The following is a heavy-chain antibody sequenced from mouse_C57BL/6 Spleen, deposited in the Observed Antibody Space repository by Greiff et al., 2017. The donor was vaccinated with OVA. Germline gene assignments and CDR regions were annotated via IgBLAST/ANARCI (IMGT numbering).Heavy chain of an antibody. CDR2: INPSNGGT. V-gene: IGHV1-53*01. CDR3: ARWEYDSSFVGYFDV. J-gene: IGHJ1*03. CDR1: GFTFTSYW. Sequence: QVQLQQPGTELVKPGASVKLSCTASGFTFTSYWMPWVRQTPGQGLEWVGNINPSNGGTNYNEKLKSKVTLTVDKSTSTEYMQLSSLTSEDTAVYYCARWEYDSSFVGYFDVWGTGTTVTVSS. D-gene: IGHD1-1*01.